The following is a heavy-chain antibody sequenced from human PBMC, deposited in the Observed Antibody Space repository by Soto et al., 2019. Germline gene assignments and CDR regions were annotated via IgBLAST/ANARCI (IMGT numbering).Heavy chain of an antibody. CDR3: ARSYSGGDAYFDY. Sequence: PSETLSLTCAVSGGSIMSGCYACSSILEPPGKGLEWVGYIYQSGSTYYNPSLKSRVTIAADRSKNQSSLNLASVTAADTAVYYCARSYSGGDAYFDYWGQGTVVTVSS. J-gene: IGHJ4*02. CDR2: IYQSGST. CDR1: GGSIMSGCYA. D-gene: IGHD2-21*02. V-gene: IGHV4-30-2*01.